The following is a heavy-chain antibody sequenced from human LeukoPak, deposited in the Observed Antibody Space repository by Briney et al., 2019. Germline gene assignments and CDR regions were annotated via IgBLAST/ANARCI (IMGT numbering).Heavy chain of an antibody. Sequence: GGSLRLSCAASGLTFSIHWMNWVRQAPGKGLECVANINQDGSDKYYVDSVKGRFTISRDNTKNSLYLQMNSLRAEDTAVYYCARDRRDILTGYLDYWGQGTLVTVSS. CDR3: ARDRRDILTGYLDY. V-gene: IGHV3-7*01. D-gene: IGHD3-9*01. J-gene: IGHJ4*02. CDR1: GLTFSIHW. CDR2: INQDGSDK.